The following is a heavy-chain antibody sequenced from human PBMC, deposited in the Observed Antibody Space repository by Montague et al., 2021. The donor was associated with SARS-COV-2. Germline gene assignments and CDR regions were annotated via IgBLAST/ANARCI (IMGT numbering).Heavy chain of an antibody. Sequence: TLSLTCNVSGGSMISGGYYWSWIRQPPGKGLEWVGYVYSGGTTYYNPSLKSRVTISEDMSKNQFSLRLTSVTAAATAVYYCVRDGGLRFSGGAMDVWGQGTTVTVSS. J-gene: IGHJ6*02. CDR1: GGSMISGGYY. D-gene: IGHD3-3*01. CDR3: VRDGGLRFSGGAMDV. CDR2: VYSGGTT. V-gene: IGHV4-31*03.